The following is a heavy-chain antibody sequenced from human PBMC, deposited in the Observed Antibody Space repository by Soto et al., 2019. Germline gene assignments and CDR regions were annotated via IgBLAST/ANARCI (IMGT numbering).Heavy chain of an antibody. Sequence: GASVKVSCKASGFTFTSSAVQWVRQARGQRLEWIGWIVVGSGNTNYAQKFQERVTITRDMSTSTAYMELSSLRSEDTAVYYCAAPAAEGGYYYYGMDVWRQGTTVTVSS. CDR1: GFTFTSSA. CDR2: IVVGSGNT. D-gene: IGHD6-13*01. V-gene: IGHV1-58*01. J-gene: IGHJ6*02. CDR3: AAPAAEGGYYYYGMDV.